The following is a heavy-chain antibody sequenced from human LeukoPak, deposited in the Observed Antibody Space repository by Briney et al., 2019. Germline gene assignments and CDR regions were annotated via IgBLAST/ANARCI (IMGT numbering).Heavy chain of an antibody. CDR2: ISSSSSYI. CDR3: ARVFSWSNFDY. Sequence: GGSLRLSCAASGFTFSNYNMNWVRQAPGKGLEWVSSISSSSSYIYYADSVKGRFTISRDNAKNSLYLQMNSLRAEDTAVYYCARVFSWSNFDYWGQGTLVTVSS. V-gene: IGHV3-21*01. J-gene: IGHJ4*02. CDR1: GFTFSNYN. D-gene: IGHD2-15*01.